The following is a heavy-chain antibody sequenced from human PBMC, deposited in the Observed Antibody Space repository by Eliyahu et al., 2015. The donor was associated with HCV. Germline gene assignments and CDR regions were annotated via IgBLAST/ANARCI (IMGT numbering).Heavy chain of an antibody. CDR2: IKQDGSEK. J-gene: IGHJ6*02. CDR1: GFTFSSYW. Sequence: EVQLMESGGALVQPGESLRLSCAASGFTFSSYWLTWVRQAPGKGLEWVANIKQDGSEKYYVDSVKGRFTISRDDAKNSLYLQMNSLRVEDTAVYYCVRDMDVWGQGTTVTVSS. V-gene: IGHV3-7*01. CDR3: VRDMDV.